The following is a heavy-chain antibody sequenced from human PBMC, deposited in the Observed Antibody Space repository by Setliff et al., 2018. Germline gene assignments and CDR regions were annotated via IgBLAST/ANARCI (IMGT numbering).Heavy chain of an antibody. D-gene: IGHD3-9*01. Sequence: WASVKVSCKASGYTFTSYGISWVRQAPGQGLEWMGWISAYNGNTNYAQKLQGRVTMTTDTSTSTAYMELRSLRSDDTAVYYCARLFILTGYYNYFDYWGQGTLVTVSS. CDR2: ISAYNGNT. V-gene: IGHV1-18*01. CDR3: ARLFILTGYYNYFDY. CDR1: GYTFTSYG. J-gene: IGHJ4*02.